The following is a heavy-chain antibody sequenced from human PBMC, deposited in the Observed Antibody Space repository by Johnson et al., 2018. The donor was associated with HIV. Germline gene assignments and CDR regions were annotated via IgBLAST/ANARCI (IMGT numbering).Heavy chain of an antibody. J-gene: IGHJ3*02. CDR2: ISYDGRDA. CDR3: AKDKQGTISDAFDI. V-gene: IGHV3-30*04. Sequence: QVQLVESGGGVVQPGRSLRLSCAASGFTFSSYAMHWVRQAPGKGLEWVAVISYDGRDAYYADSVKGRFTSSRDNSKNTLYLQMNSLRAEDTAVYYCAKDKQGTISDAFDIWGQGTMVTVSS. D-gene: IGHD3-3*01. CDR1: GFTFSSYA.